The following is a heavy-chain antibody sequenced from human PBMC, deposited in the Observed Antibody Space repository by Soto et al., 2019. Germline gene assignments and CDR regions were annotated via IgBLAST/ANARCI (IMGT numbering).Heavy chain of an antibody. V-gene: IGHV3-23*01. Sequence: EVQLLESGGGLVQPGGSLRLSCAASGFTFTNYAMNWVRQAPGKGLEWVSAISGGGGSPYYADSVKGRFTISRDNSKNTLYLQMNSLRAEDTAVYYCAKFPTLTGDDPDYWGQGTLVTVSS. CDR1: GFTFTNYA. D-gene: IGHD1-20*01. CDR3: AKFPTLTGDDPDY. CDR2: ISGGGGSP. J-gene: IGHJ4*02.